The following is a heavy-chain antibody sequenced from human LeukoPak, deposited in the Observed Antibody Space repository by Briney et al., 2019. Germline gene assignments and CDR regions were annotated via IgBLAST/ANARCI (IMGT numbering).Heavy chain of an antibody. V-gene: IGHV4-4*07. CDR3: AREGRKFDSAGSRYFYYYMDV. Sequence: SETLSPTCTVSGGSISSYYWSWIRQPAGKGLEWIGRFYTSESSNYNPSLKSRVTMSVDTSKNQFSLKLSSVTAADTAVYYCAREGRKFDSAGSRYFYYYMDVWGKGTTVTVSS. D-gene: IGHD3-10*01. J-gene: IGHJ6*03. CDR1: GGSISSYY. CDR2: FYTSESS.